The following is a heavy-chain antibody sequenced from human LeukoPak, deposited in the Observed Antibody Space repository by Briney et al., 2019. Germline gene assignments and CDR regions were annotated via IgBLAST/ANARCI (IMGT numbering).Heavy chain of an antibody. CDR2: INHSGST. CDR3: ARGGSGSYYYSRRYYFDY. J-gene: IGHJ4*02. Sequence: PSETLSLTCAVYGGSFSGYYWSWIRQPPGKGLEWIGEINHSGSTNYNPSLKSRVTILVDTSKNQFSLKLSSVTAADTAVYYCARGGSGSYYYSRRYYFDYWGQGTLVTVSS. V-gene: IGHV4-34*01. CDR1: GGSFSGYY. D-gene: IGHD1-26*01.